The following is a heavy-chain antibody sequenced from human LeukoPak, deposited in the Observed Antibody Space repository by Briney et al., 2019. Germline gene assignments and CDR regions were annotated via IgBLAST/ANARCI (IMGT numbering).Heavy chain of an antibody. V-gene: IGHV4-34*01. CDR2: INHSGGT. D-gene: IGHD2-15*01. Sequence: PSETLSLTCAVYGGSFSGYYWSWIRQPPGKGLEWIGEINHSGGTNYNPSLKSRVTISVDTSKNQFSLKLSSVTAADTAVYYCAHGYCSGGSCFTFSYWGQGTLVTVSS. CDR1: GGSFSGYY. J-gene: IGHJ4*02. CDR3: AHGYCSGGSCFTFSY.